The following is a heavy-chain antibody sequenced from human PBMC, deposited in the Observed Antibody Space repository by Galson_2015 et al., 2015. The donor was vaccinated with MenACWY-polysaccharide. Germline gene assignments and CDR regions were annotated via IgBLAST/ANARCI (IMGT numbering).Heavy chain of an antibody. CDR1: GFTFSNYA. J-gene: IGHJ4*02. V-gene: IGHV3-23*01. Sequence: SLRLSCAASGFTFSNYAMNWVRQAPGKGLEWVSALSGSGGSSYYADSVKGRFTISRDNSKNTLHLQMNSLRAEDTAVYYCAKGEGYYYDSSGYYHFASRGQGTLVTVSS. D-gene: IGHD3-22*01. CDR3: AKGEGYYYDSSGYYHFAS. CDR2: LSGSGGSS.